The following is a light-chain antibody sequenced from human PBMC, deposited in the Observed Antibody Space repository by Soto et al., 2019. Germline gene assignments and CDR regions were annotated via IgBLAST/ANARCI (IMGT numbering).Light chain of an antibody. J-gene: IGKJ3*01. CDR1: QGIRNF. CDR3: QKYSSVPV. CDR2: AAS. Sequence: DIQMTQSPTSLSASVGDRVTITCRASQGIRNFVAWYQQKPGKAPKLLIYAASTMQSGVPSRFSGSGSGTDFTPTINSLQAEDVATYSCQKYSSVPVFGPGTKVEIK. V-gene: IGKV1-27*01.